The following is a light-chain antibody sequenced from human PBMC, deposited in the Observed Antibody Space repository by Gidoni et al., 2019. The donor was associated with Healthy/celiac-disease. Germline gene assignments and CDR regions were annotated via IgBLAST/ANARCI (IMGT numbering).Light chain of an antibody. Sequence: DIQMTQSPSSLSASVGDRVTITCRASQSISSHLNWYQQKPGKATKLLIYAASSLQSGVPSRFSGSGSGTDFTLTISRLQPEDFATYYCQQSYSTPQITFGPGTKVDIK. J-gene: IGKJ3*01. V-gene: IGKV1-39*01. CDR3: QQSYSTPQIT. CDR2: AAS. CDR1: QSISSH.